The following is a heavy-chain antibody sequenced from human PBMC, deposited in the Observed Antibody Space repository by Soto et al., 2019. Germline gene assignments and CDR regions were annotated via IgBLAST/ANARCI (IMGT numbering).Heavy chain of an antibody. D-gene: IGHD3-22*01. CDR3: AKDSPYYSDSSDSLGAFDM. CDR2: ISGSGGNI. J-gene: IGHJ3*02. V-gene: IGHV3-23*01. Sequence: GGSLRLSCAASGFTFSRYAMSWVRQAPGKGLEWVSGISGSGGNIDYGDSVKGRFTISRDNSQNTLYLQMNNLRAEDTAVYYCAKDSPYYSDSSDSLGAFDMWGQGTMVTVSS. CDR1: GFTFSRYA.